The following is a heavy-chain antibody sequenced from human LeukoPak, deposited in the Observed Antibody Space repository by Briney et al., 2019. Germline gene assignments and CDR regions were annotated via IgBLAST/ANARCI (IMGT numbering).Heavy chain of an antibody. CDR2: IKHDGGET. J-gene: IGHJ3*02. CDR3: AMGYCTYATCYAGAFDI. D-gene: IGHD2-8*01. CDR1: GFTFRRYW. Sequence: GGSLRLSCEASGFTFRRYWMTWVRQAPGKGLEWVANIKHDGGETYYVDSVRGRFTISRDNAENSLYLQMNSLRVEDTALYYCAMGYCTYATCYAGAFDIWGQGTMVTVSS. V-gene: IGHV3-7*04.